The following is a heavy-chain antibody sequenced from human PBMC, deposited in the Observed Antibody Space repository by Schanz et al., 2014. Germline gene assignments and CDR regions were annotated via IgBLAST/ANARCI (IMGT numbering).Heavy chain of an antibody. J-gene: IGHJ4*02. Sequence: QVQLVQSGAEVKKPGASVKVSCKASGYTFTSYGISWVRQAPGQGLEWMGWINPNTGGTNFAQKFQGWVTVTRDTSISTVYMELSRVTYEDTAVYYCARGGYSSGWYDRDIAHFDYWGQGTQVTVSS. CDR3: ARGGYSSGWYDRDIAHFDY. V-gene: IGHV1-2*04. D-gene: IGHD6-19*01. CDR2: INPNTGGT. CDR1: GYTFTSYG.